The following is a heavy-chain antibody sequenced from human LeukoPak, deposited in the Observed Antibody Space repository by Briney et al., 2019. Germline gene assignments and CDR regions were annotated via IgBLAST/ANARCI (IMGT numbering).Heavy chain of an antibody. CDR3: ARDQGYGDYLQRFDY. CDR2: IKQDGSEK. D-gene: IGHD4-17*01. J-gene: IGHJ4*02. Sequence: PGGSLRLSCAASGFTFSSYWMSWVRQAPGKGLEWVANIKQDGSEKYYVDSVKGRFTISRDNARNSLYLQMNSLRAEDTAVYYCARDQGYGDYLQRFDYWGQGTLVTVSS. CDR1: GFTFSSYW. V-gene: IGHV3-7*01.